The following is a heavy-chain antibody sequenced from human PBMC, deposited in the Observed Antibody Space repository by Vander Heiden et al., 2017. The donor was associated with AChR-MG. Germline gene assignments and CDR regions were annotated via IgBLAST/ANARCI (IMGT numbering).Heavy chain of an antibody. CDR1: GYTFTGYY. J-gene: IGHJ6*02. CDR2: INPNRGGT. CDR3: ARHRHNYYYDGMDV. Sequence: QVQLVQSGAAVKKPGASVKVSCKASGYTFTGYYMHWGRQGPGQGLEWMGWINPNRGGTNYAQKFQGRVTMSRDTSISTADMELSRLRADDTAVYYCARHRHNYYYDGMDVWGQGTTVTVSS. V-gene: IGHV1-2*02.